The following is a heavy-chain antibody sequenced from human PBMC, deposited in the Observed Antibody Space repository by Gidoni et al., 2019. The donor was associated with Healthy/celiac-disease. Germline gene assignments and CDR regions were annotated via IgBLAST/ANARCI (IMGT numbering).Heavy chain of an antibody. CDR3: AKDFRAVAGGHFDY. CDR1: AFPFRRYA. J-gene: IGHJ4*02. V-gene: IGHV3-23*01. Sequence: EVQLLESGGDLVQPGGSLRLSCAASAFPFRRYAMNWVRQAPGKGLEWVSGIGGSGGSTYYAESVKGRFTISRDNSKNTLYLQMNSLRAEDTAVYYCAKDFRAVAGGHFDYWGQGTLVTVSS. CDR2: IGGSGGST. D-gene: IGHD6-19*01.